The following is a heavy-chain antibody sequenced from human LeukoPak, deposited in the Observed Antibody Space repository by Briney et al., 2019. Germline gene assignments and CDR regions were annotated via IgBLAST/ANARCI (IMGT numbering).Heavy chain of an antibody. CDR3: ARDSTADLDY. CDR1: GFTFSSYS. D-gene: IGHD6-19*01. Sequence: PGGSLRLSCVASGFTFSSYSMNWVPQAPGTGLEWVSSISSSATYTYYADSVRGRFTISRDNATESLYLQMNSLRADDTALYYCARDSTADLDYWGQGTLVTVSS. J-gene: IGHJ4*02. CDR2: ISSSATYT. V-gene: IGHV3-21*01.